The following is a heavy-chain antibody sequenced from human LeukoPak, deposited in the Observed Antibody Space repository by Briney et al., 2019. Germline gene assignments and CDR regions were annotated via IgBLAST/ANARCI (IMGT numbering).Heavy chain of an antibody. CDR2: IASKTDGGTT. CDR3: TTGIRGD. CDR1: GFSFSNTW. V-gene: IGHV3-15*04. J-gene: IGHJ4*02. Sequence: GGSLRLSCAASGFSFSNTWMNWVRQAPGKGLEWVGRIASKTDGGTTDYAAPVKGRFTISRDDSKNTLFLQMNSLKTEDTAVYYCTTGIRGDCGQGTLVTVSS.